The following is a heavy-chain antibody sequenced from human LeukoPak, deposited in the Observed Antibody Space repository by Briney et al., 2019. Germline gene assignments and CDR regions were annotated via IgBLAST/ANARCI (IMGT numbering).Heavy chain of an antibody. CDR1: GGFISSSSYY. CDR3: ARLASPLRYYYYYYYMDV. J-gene: IGHJ6*03. Sequence: SETLSLTCIVSGGFISSSSYYWGWIRQPPGKGLEYIGSIYYSGSTYYNPSLKSRLTISVDTSKNQFSLKLSSVTAADTAVYYCARLASPLRYYYYYYYMDVWGKGTTVTISS. V-gene: IGHV4-39*07. CDR2: IYYSGST. D-gene: IGHD3-3*01.